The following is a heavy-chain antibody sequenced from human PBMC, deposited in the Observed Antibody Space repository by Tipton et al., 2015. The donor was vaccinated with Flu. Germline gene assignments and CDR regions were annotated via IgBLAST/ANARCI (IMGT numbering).Heavy chain of an antibody. CDR1: GDSVSSSSAA. CDR3: AREGDIRGVADATEGWFDP. D-gene: IGHD2-15*01. V-gene: IGHV6-1*01. J-gene: IGHJ5*02. CDR2: TYYRSKWYN. Sequence: LVKPTQTLSLTCAISGDSVSSSSAAWNWIRQSPSRGLEWLGRTYYRSKWYNDYAVSLKSRITIIPDTSKNQFSLELNSVTPEDTAVYYWAREGDIRGVADATEGWFDPWGQGTLVTVSS.